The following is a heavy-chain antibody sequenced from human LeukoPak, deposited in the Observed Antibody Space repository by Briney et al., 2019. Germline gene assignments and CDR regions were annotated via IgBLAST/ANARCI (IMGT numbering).Heavy chain of an antibody. J-gene: IGHJ3*01. Sequence: PWGSLRLSCAVSGFTFSNYLMHWVRQAPGGGLVWVSRINVDGTNAYADSVSGRVTISRDNAKNTLYLQMNSLRAEDTAVYFCGRGGDGIDVWGQGTTVIVSS. CDR2: INVDGTNA. CDR1: GFTFSNYL. V-gene: IGHV3-74*01. CDR3: GRGGDGIDV.